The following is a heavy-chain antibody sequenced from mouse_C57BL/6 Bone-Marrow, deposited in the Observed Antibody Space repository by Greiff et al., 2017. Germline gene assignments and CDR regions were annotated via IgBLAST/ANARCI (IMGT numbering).Heavy chain of an antibody. Sequence: EVHLVESEGGLVQPGSSMKLSCTASGFTFSDYYMAWVRQVPEKGLEWVANINYDGSSTYYLDSLKSRFIISRDNAKNILYLQMSSLKSEDTATYYCAREIYYGSSYYFDYWGQGTTLTVSS. D-gene: IGHD1-1*01. CDR3: AREIYYGSSYYFDY. J-gene: IGHJ2*01. CDR1: GFTFSDYY. V-gene: IGHV5-16*01. CDR2: INYDGSST.